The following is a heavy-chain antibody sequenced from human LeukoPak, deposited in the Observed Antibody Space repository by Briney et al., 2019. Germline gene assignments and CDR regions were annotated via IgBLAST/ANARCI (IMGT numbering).Heavy chain of an antibody. D-gene: IGHD3-10*01. Sequence: PGGSLRLSCAASGFNFPRLGMHGVRQTPDTSLQWVAVIWFYGSKTFYDDSVKGRFTISRYSSNNTVFVQMDRLRGEDRALYCFVRGGENFIAYCGHGTLVAVSP. J-gene: IGHJ4*01. CDR2: IWFYGSKT. CDR3: VRGGENFIAY. V-gene: IGHV3-33*01. CDR1: GFNFPRLG.